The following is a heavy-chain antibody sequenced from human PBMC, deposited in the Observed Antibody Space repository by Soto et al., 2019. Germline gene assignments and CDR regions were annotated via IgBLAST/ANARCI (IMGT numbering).Heavy chain of an antibody. D-gene: IGHD2-15*01. CDR2: ISAYNGNT. J-gene: IGHJ1*01. CDR1: GYTFTSYG. CDR3: ARDEYCSGGSCYSIVYFQH. V-gene: IGHV1-18*01. Sequence: QVQLVQSGAEVKKPGASVKVSCKASGYTFTSYGISWVRQAPGQGLEWMGWISAYNGNTNYAQNLQGRVTMTTDTSTNTAYMELKSLRSDDTAVYYCARDEYCSGGSCYSIVYFQHWGQGTLVTVSS.